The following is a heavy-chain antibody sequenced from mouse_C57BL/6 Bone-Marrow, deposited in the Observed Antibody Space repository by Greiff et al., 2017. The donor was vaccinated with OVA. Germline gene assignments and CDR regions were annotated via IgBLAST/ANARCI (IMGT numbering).Heavy chain of an antibody. D-gene: IGHD3-2*02. CDR2: ISSGSSTI. J-gene: IGHJ3*01. CDR3: ARRLFAY. CDR1: GFTFSDYG. Sequence: EAKLVESGGGLVKPGGSLKLSCAASGFTFSDYGMHWVRQAPEKGLEWVAYISSGSSTIYYADTVKGRITISRDNAKNTLFLQMTSLRSEDTAMYYCARRLFAYWGQGTLVTVSA. V-gene: IGHV5-17*01.